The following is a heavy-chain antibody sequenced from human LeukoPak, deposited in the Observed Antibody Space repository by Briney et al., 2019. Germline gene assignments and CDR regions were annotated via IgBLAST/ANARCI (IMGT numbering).Heavy chain of an antibody. V-gene: IGHV1-69*13. CDR1: GGTFSSYA. Sequence: GASVTVSCKASGGTFSSYAISWVRQAPGQGLEWMGGIIPIFGTANYAQKFQGRVTITADESTSTAYMELSSLRSEDTAVYYCARAHGEVSAFDIWGQGTMVTVSS. CDR3: ARAHGEVSAFDI. D-gene: IGHD3-10*01. CDR2: IIPIFGTA. J-gene: IGHJ3*02.